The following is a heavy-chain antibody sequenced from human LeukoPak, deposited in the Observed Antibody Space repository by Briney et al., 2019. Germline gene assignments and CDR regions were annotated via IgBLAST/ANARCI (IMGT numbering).Heavy chain of an antibody. Sequence: GGSLRLSCAASGFTFSSYAMSWVRQAPGKGLEWVSAISGSGGSTYYADSVKGRFTISRDNSKNTLYLQMHSLRAEDTAVYYCAKAAPPNDYGDYVMDYWGQGTLVTVSS. V-gene: IGHV3-23*01. CDR2: ISGSGGST. D-gene: IGHD4-17*01. J-gene: IGHJ4*02. CDR1: GFTFSSYA. CDR3: AKAAPPNDYGDYVMDY.